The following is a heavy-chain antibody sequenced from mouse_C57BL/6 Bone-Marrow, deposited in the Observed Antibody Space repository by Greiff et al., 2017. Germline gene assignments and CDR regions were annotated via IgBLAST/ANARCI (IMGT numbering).Heavy chain of an antibody. V-gene: IGHV1-26*01. CDR3: ARITTVVAYYAMDY. D-gene: IGHD1-1*01. Sequence: VQLQQSGPELVKPGASVKISCKASGYTFTDYYMNWVKQSHGKSLEWIGAINPNNGGTSYNQKFKGKATLTVDKSSSTAYMELRSLTSEDSAVYYCARITTVVAYYAMDYWGQGTSVTVSS. CDR1: GYTFTDYY. CDR2: INPNNGGT. J-gene: IGHJ4*01.